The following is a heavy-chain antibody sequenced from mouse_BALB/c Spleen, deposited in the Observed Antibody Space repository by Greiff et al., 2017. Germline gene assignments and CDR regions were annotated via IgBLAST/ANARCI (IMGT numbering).Heavy chain of an antibody. CDR2: IWGGGST. CDR1: GFSLSRYS. D-gene: IGHD1-1*01. Sequence: VQVVESGPGLVAPSQSLSITCTVSGFSLSRYSVHWVRQPPGKGLEWLGMIWGGGSTDYNSALKSRLSISKDNSKSQVFLKMNSLQTDDTAMYYCAREMNYYGSSPFAYWGQGTLVTVSA. V-gene: IGHV2-6-4*01. J-gene: IGHJ3*01. CDR3: AREMNYYGSSPFAY.